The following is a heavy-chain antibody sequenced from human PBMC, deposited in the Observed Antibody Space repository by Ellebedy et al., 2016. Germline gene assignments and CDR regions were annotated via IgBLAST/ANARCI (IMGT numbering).Heavy chain of an antibody. J-gene: IGHJ4*02. V-gene: IGHV3-23*01. Sequence: GGSLRLSXAASGFTFSNYWLNWVRQAPGKGLEWVSAISGSGGSTYYADSVKGRFTISRDNSKNTLYLQMNSLRAEDTAVYYCAKDFTKERDFWSGYFDYWGQGTLVTVSS. CDR3: AKDFTKERDFWSGYFDY. CDR1: GFTFSNYW. D-gene: IGHD3-3*01. CDR2: ISGSGGST.